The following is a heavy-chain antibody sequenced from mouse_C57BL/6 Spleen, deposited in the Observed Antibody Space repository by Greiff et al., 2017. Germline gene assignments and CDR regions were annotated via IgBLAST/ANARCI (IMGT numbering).Heavy chain of an antibody. Sequence: QVQLQQPGAELVKPGASVKLSCEASGYTFTSYWMHWVKQRPGQGLEWIGMIHPNSGSTNYNEKFKSKATLTVDKSSSTAYMQLSSLTSEDSAVYYCARGYYDYDEYAMDYWGQGTSVTVSS. D-gene: IGHD2-4*01. J-gene: IGHJ4*01. V-gene: IGHV1-64*01. CDR3: ARGYYDYDEYAMDY. CDR2: IHPNSGST. CDR1: GYTFTSYW.